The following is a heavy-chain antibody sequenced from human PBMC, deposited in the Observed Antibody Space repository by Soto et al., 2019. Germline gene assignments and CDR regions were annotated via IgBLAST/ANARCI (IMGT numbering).Heavy chain of an antibody. CDR2: IYYSGST. CDR1: GGSISSYY. D-gene: IGHD4-17*01. J-gene: IGHJ3*02. Sequence: SETLSLTCTVSGGSISSYYWSWIRQPPGKGLEWIGYIYYSGSTNYNPSLKSRVTISVDTSKNQFSLKLSSVTAADTAVYYCARKMTTVTVDAFDIWGQGTMVTVS. CDR3: ARKMTTVTVDAFDI. V-gene: IGHV4-59*08.